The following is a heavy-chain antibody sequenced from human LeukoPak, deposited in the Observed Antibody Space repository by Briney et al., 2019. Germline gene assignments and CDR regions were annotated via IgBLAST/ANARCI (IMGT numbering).Heavy chain of an antibody. CDR3: AVLPYCSVARCSVQRVAS. CDR1: GYIFTPHY. CDR2: IDSKNGDT. D-gene: IGHD2-15*01. J-gene: IGHJ4*02. Sequence: ASVKVSCKFAGYIFTPHYMHWVRQAPGQGLEWMGWIDSKNGDTKYAQKFQSRLTITRDTSIGIAYMELRSVICEDTAVYHGAVLPYCSVARCSVQRVASWGQGTPVTVSS. V-gene: IGHV1-2*02.